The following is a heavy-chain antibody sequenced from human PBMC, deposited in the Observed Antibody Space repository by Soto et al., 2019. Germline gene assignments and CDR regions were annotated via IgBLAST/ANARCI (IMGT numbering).Heavy chain of an antibody. CDR3: ARGPPHSH. J-gene: IGHJ4*02. CDR2: IYHSGST. Sequence: QLQLQESGSGLVKPSQTLSLTCAVSGGSISSGGYSWSWIRQPPGKGLEWIGYIYHSGSTYYNPSLKSRVTIAVDRSKNQFSLKLGSVTAADTAVYYCARGPPHSHWGQGTLVTVSS. CDR1: GGSISSGGYS. D-gene: IGHD2-21*01. V-gene: IGHV4-30-2*01.